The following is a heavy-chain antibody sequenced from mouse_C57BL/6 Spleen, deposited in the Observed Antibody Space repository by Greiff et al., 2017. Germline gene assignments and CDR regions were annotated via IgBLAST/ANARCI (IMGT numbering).Heavy chain of an antibody. D-gene: IGHD1-1*01. CDR1: GYTFTSYW. CDR3: ARPYYYGSSYYYAMDY. CDR2: IDPSDSYT. V-gene: IGHV1-69*01. J-gene: IGHJ4*01. Sequence: LQQPGAELVMPGASVKLSCKASGYTFTSYWMHWVKQRPGQGLEWIGEIDPSDSYTNYNQKFKGKSTLTVDKSSSTAYMQLSSLTSEDSAVYYCARPYYYGSSYYYAMDYWGQGTSVTVSS.